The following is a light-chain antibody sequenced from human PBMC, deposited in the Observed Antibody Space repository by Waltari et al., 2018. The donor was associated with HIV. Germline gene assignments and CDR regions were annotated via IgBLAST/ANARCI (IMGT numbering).Light chain of an antibody. CDR1: VLAQSY. J-gene: IGLJ3*02. CDR2: KDN. CDR3: YSVADNMGV. Sequence: SYELTQPSSMSVSPGQTARITCSGDVLAQSYARWFQQKPGQAPVLLIYKDNERPSGIPERFSGSSSGTTVTLTISGAQVDDEADYYCYSVADNMGVFGGGTKLTVL. V-gene: IGLV3-27*01.